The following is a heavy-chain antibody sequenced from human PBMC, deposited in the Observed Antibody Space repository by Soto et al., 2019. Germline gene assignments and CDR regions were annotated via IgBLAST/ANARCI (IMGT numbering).Heavy chain of an antibody. CDR1: GYSFTAYY. Sequence: ASVKVSFKASGYSFTAYYIHWLRQAPGQGLECMGWIKPHSGDTGYTQKFQGRVTMTRDTSISTAYVELSSLRYDDTAMYYCARGSAVGGNWFDSWGQGTLVTVSS. J-gene: IGHJ5*01. CDR3: ARGSAVGGNWFDS. CDR2: IKPHSGDT. V-gene: IGHV1-2*02. D-gene: IGHD3-16*01.